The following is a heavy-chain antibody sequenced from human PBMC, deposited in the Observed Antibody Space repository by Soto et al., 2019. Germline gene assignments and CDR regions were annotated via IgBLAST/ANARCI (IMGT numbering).Heavy chain of an antibody. V-gene: IGHV1-18*01. CDR3: ARDRDCSGGRCYSGFWFDP. J-gene: IGHJ5*02. D-gene: IGHD2-15*01. Sequence: GASVKVSCKASGYTFIDFGITWVRQAPGQGLEWMGWTNTYNGNTNYAQKFQGRVTMTTDTSTSTAYMELRSLRSDDTAVYYCARDRDCSGGRCYSGFWFDPWGQGTQVTVSS. CDR2: TNTYNGNT. CDR1: GYTFIDFG.